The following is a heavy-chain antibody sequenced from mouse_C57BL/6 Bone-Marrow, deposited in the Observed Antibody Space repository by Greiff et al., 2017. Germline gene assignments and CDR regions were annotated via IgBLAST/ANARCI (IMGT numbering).Heavy chain of an antibody. CDR2: IDPENGDT. CDR3: TTVRAYYSNYGFAY. CDR1: GFNIKDDY. D-gene: IGHD2-5*01. J-gene: IGHJ3*01. V-gene: IGHV14-4*01. Sequence: VTLKVSGAELVRPGASVKLSCTASGFNIKDDYMHWVKQRPEQGLEWIGWIDPENGDTEYASKFRGPAAITADTASNAAYLQLSSLTSEDTAVYYCTTVRAYYSNYGFAYWGQGTLVTVSA.